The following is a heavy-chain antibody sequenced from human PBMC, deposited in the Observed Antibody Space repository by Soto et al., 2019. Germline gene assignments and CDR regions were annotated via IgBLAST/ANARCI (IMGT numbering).Heavy chain of an antibody. Sequence: SETLSLTCTFSGCSITSHFWSWIRQSPGKGLECIGYIYHSGSTNYNPSFKGRVSTSVDTSKNQFSLKLTSVTAADTAIYYCARGNDLLYYWGQGILVTVSS. CDR1: GCSITSHF. J-gene: IGHJ4*02. D-gene: IGHD3-3*01. V-gene: IGHV4-59*11. CDR2: IYHSGST. CDR3: ARGNDLLYY.